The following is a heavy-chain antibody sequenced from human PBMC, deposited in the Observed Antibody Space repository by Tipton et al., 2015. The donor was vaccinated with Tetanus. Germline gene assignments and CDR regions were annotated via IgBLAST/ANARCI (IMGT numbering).Heavy chain of an antibody. V-gene: IGHV3-33*01. D-gene: IGHD2-21*01. J-gene: IGHJ4*02. CDR3: ARGTSRIVYYFDY. CDR2: IWYDGSNK. CDR1: GFTFSSYG. Sequence: QVQLVQSGGGVVQPGRSLRLSCAASGFTFSSYGMHWVRQAPGKGLEWVAVIWYDGSNKYYADSVKGRFTIPRDNSKNTLYLQMNSLRAEDTAVYYCARGTSRIVYYFDYWGQGTLVTVSS.